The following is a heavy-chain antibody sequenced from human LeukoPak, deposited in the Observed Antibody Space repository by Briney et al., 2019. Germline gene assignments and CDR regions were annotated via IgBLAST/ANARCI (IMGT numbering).Heavy chain of an antibody. Sequence: GGSLRLSCAASGFTFSSYAMSWVRQAPGKGLEWVSAISGSGGSTYYADSVKGRFTISRDNSKNTLYLQMNSLRAEDTAVYYCAKDYGDYGGAEYFQHWGQGTLATVSS. D-gene: IGHD4-17*01. CDR2: ISGSGGST. V-gene: IGHV3-23*01. CDR3: AKDYGDYGGAEYFQH. CDR1: GFTFSSYA. J-gene: IGHJ1*01.